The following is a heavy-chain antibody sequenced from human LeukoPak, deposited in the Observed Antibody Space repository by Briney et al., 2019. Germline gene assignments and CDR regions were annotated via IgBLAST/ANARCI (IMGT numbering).Heavy chain of an antibody. CDR3: ARDSRPGSYDSSGYY. Sequence: GGSLTLACAPSGFTFSSYSMSWVREAPGKGLVWGSYISSSSSTIYYAVSVKGRFTISRDNAKNSLYLQMNSLRDEDTAVYYCARDSRPGSYDSSGYYWGQGTLVTVSS. J-gene: IGHJ4*02. CDR1: GFTFSSYS. CDR2: ISSSSSTI. D-gene: IGHD3-22*01. V-gene: IGHV3-48*02.